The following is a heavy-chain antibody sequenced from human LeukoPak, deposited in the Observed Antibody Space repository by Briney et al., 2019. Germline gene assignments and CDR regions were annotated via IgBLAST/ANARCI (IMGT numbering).Heavy chain of an antibody. CDR3: ARGTSFWSGYYLFDY. CDR2: MNPNSGDT. CDR1: GYTFTSYD. Sequence: ASVKVSCKASGYTFTSYDINWVRQATGQGLEWMGWMNPNSGDTGYAQNFQGRVTMTRDTSISTAYMELSSLRSEDTAVYYCARGTSFWSGYYLFDYWGQGTLVTVSS. J-gene: IGHJ4*02. D-gene: IGHD3-3*01. V-gene: IGHV1-8*01.